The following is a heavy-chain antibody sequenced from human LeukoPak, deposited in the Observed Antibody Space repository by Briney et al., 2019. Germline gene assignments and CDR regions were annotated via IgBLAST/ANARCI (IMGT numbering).Heavy chain of an antibody. CDR3: ARDRAANQDWVEFDP. V-gene: IGHV3-23*01. CDR1: GFDFSSYA. Sequence: GGSLRLSCAASGFDFSSYAVSWVRQAPGKGLEWVGLIRDSGEAFYADFVRGRFAISRDESENTLYLQMNSLRVEDAAVYFCARDRAANQDWVEFDPWGQGTPVIVSS. J-gene: IGHJ5*02. D-gene: IGHD3/OR15-3a*01. CDR2: IRDSGEA.